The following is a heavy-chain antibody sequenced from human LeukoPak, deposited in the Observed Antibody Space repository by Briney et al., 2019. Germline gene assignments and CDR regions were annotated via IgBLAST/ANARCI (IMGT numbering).Heavy chain of an antibody. D-gene: IGHD2-21*02. Sequence: PSETLSLTCTVSSFSITSGYFWGWMRQPPGKGLEWIGNIYHSGTTYYNPSLRSRVTISIDASKNQFSLRLNSVTAADTAVYYCARFCDGDCFLDYWGQGTPVTVSS. J-gene: IGHJ4*02. CDR1: SFSITSGYF. CDR2: IYHSGTT. V-gene: IGHV4-38-2*02. CDR3: ARFCDGDCFLDY.